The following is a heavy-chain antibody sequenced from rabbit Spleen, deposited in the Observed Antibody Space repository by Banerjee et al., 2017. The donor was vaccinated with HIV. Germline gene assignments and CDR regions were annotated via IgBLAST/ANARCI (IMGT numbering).Heavy chain of an antibody. Sequence: EQLEESGGGLVKPEGSLTLTCKASGVSFSSSDYMCWVRQAPGKGLEWIACIYGGSGGSTYYANWAKGRVTISKTSSTTVTLQMTSLTAADTATYFCGRDLVGAIGWNFNLWGQGTLVTVS. CDR3: GRDLVGAIGWNFNL. CDR1: GVSFSSSDY. D-gene: IGHD5-1*01. J-gene: IGHJ4*01. CDR2: IYGGSGGST. V-gene: IGHV1S45*01.